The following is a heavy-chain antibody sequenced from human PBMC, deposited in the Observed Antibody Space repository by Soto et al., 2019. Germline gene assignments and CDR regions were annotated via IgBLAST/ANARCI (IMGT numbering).Heavy chain of an antibody. J-gene: IGHJ6*03. D-gene: IGHD3-3*01. CDR3: ARPPIFGVGEPYYTDV. CDR2: ISSSSSYI. Sequence: EVQLVESGGGLVKPGGSLRLSGAASGFTFSSYSMNWVRQAPGTGLEWVSSISSSSSYIYYADSVKGRFTISRDNPKNSLYLQMNSLRAEDTAVYYCARPPIFGVGEPYYTDVWGKGTTVTVSS. CDR1: GFTFSSYS. V-gene: IGHV3-21*01.